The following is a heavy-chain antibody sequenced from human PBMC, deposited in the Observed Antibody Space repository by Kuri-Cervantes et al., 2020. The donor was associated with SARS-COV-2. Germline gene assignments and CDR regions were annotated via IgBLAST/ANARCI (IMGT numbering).Heavy chain of an antibody. D-gene: IGHD1-26*01. CDR1: GFTFSRST. CDR3: ARDIVPVGATYDAFDI. Sequence: GESLKISCAASGFTFSRSTMHWVRQAPGKGLEWVALIWYDGSVEYYGDSVKGRFTISRDQAKNTLHLQMNNLRVEDAGVYYCARDIVPVGATYDAFDIWGQGTMVTVSS. V-gene: IGHV3-33*08. CDR2: IWYDGSVE. J-gene: IGHJ3*02.